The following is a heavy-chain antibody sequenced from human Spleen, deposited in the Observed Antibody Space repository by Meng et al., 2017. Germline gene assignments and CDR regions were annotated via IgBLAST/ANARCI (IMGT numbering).Heavy chain of an antibody. V-gene: IGHV1-2*06. D-gene: IGHD6-13*01. CDR3: ARAYTSSGPFDY. Sequence: VDLVRSWTEVKQPGASVKVSCKASGYTFTSYDINWVRQAPGEGLEWMGRINLSSGGTDYAQKFQGRVTMTRYTSISTAYLELSSLRSDDTALFYCARAYTSSGPFDYWGQGTLVTVSS. CDR2: INLSSGGT. J-gene: IGHJ4*02. CDR1: GYTFTSYD.